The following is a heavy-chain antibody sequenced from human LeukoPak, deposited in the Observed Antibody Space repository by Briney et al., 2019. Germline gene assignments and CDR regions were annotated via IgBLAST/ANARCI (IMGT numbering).Heavy chain of an antibody. Sequence: SETLSLTCTVSGGSVSRGSYYWSWIRQPPGKGLEWIGYIYYSGSTNYNPSLKSRVTISVDTSKNQFSLKLSSVTAADTAVYFCARQVWYYDRNAFDIWGQGRMVTVSS. CDR3: ARQVWYYDRNAFDI. V-gene: IGHV4-61*01. D-gene: IGHD3-22*01. CDR2: IYYSGST. J-gene: IGHJ3*02. CDR1: GGSVSRGSYY.